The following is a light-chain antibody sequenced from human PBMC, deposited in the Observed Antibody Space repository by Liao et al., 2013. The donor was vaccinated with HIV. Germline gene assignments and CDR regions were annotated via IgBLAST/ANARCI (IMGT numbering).Light chain of an antibody. J-gene: IGLJ3*02. CDR3: QVWDSSSDHWV. CDR1: KLGDKF. Sequence: SYELTQPPSVSVSPGQTASITCSGDKLGDKFASWYQQKPGQSPVLVIYQDTKRPSGIPERFSGSNSGNTATLTISRVEAGDEADYYCQVWDSSSDHWVFGGGTKLTAL. CDR2: QDT. V-gene: IGLV3-1*01.